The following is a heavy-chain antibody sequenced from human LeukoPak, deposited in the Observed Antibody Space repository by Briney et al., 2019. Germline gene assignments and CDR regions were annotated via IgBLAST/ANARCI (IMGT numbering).Heavy chain of an antibody. J-gene: IGHJ4*02. Sequence: GGSLRLSCSPSGLTFSSYWMSWVRQAPGKGLEWVANIKQDGSEKYHVDSLKDRFTISRDNAKNSLYLQMNSLRAEDTAVYYCARGDCSSTSCYFPAFDYWGQGTLVTVSS. CDR2: IKQDGSEK. V-gene: IGHV3-7*03. CDR3: ARGDCSSTSCYFPAFDY. D-gene: IGHD2-2*01. CDR1: GLTFSSYW.